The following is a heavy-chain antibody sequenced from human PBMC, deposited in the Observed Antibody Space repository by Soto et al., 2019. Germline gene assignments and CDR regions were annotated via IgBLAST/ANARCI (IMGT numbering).Heavy chain of an antibody. CDR2: ISSSSSYT. J-gene: IGHJ5*02. D-gene: IGHD2-15*01. CDR1: GFTFSDYH. Sequence: GGSLRLSCAASGFTFSDYHMSWIRQAPGKGLEWVSYISSSSSYTNYADSVKGRFTISRDNAKNSLYLQMNSLRAEDTAVYYCARNAVVVAATLSWFDPWGQGTLVTVSS. CDR3: ARNAVVVAATLSWFDP. V-gene: IGHV3-11*06.